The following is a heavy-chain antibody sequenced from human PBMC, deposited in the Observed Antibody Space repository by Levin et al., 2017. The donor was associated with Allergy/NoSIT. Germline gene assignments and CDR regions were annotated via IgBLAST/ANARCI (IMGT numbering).Heavy chain of an antibody. CDR1: GGSISSYY. Sequence: SETLSLTCTVSGGSISSYYWSWIRQPPGKGLEWIGYIYSSGSTYYNPSLKSRVTISVDTSKNQFSLKLSSVTAADTAVYYCARDSSSWYRAFEIWGQGTLVTVSS. J-gene: IGHJ3*02. CDR2: IYSSGST. CDR3: ARDSSSWYRAFEI. V-gene: IGHV4-59*01. D-gene: IGHD6-13*01.